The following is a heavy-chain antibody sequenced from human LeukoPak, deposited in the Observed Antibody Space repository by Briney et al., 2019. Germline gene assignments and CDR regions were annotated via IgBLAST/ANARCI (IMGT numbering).Heavy chain of an antibody. V-gene: IGHV3-33*01. J-gene: IGHJ4*02. CDR3: ARDNGSSSSWSDY. CDR1: GFTFSRYG. CDR2: IWYDGSNK. D-gene: IGHD6-13*01. Sequence: GGSLRLSCAASGFTFSRYGMHWVRQAPGEGLEWVAVIWYDGSNKYYADSVKGRFTISRDNSKNTLYLQMNSLRAEDTAVYYCARDNGSSSSWSDYWGQGTLVTVSS.